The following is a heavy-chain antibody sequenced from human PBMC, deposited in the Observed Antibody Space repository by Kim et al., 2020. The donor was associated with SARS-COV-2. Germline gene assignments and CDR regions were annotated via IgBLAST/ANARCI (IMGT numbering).Heavy chain of an antibody. CDR2: ISAYNGNT. V-gene: IGHV1-18*04. Sequence: ASVKVSCKASGYTFTSYGISWVRQAPGQGLEWMGWISAYNGNTNYAQKLQGRVTMTTDTSTSTAYMELRSLRSDDTAVYYCARDSYSSSWYPVYYYYGMDVWGQGTTVTVSS. J-gene: IGHJ6*02. D-gene: IGHD6-13*01. CDR1: GYTFTSYG. CDR3: ARDSYSSSWYPVYYYYGMDV.